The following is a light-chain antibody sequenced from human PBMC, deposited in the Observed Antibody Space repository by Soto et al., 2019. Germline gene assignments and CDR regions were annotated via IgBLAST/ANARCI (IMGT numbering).Light chain of an antibody. CDR2: RTS. CDR1: QSISSN. Sequence: QPPSNLSACPGERATLSCRASQSISSNLAWYQQKPGQAPRLLMFRTSSRATGFPARFSGTGPGTDFTLTISSLEPEDFAVYYCQQRREWPLTFGQGTKVDI. J-gene: IGKJ1*01. CDR3: QQRREWPLT. V-gene: IGKV3D-11*02.